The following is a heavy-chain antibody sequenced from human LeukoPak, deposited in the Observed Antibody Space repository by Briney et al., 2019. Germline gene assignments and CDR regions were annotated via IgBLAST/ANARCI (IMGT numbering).Heavy chain of an antibody. J-gene: IGHJ4*02. Sequence: SETLSLTCTVSGGSISSHYWSWIRQPPGKGLEWIGYIYYSGSTNYNPSLKSRVTISVDTSKNQFSLKLSSATAADTAVYYCARARPRRYGDYQGTFDYWGQGTLVTVSS. CDR1: GGSISSHY. CDR2: IYYSGST. D-gene: IGHD4-17*01. V-gene: IGHV4-59*11. CDR3: ARARPRRYGDYQGTFDY.